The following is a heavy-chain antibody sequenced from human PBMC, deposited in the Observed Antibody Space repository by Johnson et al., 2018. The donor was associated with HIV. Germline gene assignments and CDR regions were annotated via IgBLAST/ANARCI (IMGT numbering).Heavy chain of an antibody. J-gene: IGHJ3*01. CDR2: SRFDGDDT. CDR1: GFTINNHW. CDR3: VREDGAFDL. V-gene: IGHV3-74*03. D-gene: IGHD5-24*01. Sequence: VQLVESGGGVVQPGRSLTLSCAASGFTINNHWMHWVRQAPGKGLVYVSGSRFDGDDTMYEDSVKGRFTISRDNARNTLYLQINSRRADDTAVYYCVREDGAFDLWGQGTVVTVSS.